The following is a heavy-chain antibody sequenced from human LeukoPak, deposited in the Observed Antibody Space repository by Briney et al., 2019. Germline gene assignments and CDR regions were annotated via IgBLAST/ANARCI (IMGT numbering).Heavy chain of an antibody. CDR1: GYTFTSYG. J-gene: IGHJ3*02. CDR3: ARVQEIVDAFDI. V-gene: IGHV1-18*01. CDR2: ISAYNGNT. Sequence: ASVKVSCKASGYTFTSYGISWVRQAPGQGLEWMGWISAYNGNTNYAQKLQGRVTMTTDTSTSTAYMELRSLRSGDTAVYYCARVQEIVDAFDIWGQGTMVTVSS. D-gene: IGHD5-12*01.